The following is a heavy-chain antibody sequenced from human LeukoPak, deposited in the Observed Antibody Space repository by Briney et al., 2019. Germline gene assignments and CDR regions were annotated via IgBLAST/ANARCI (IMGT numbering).Heavy chain of an antibody. CDR3: AKDLSPWGDYGGDEFDY. CDR2: ISYDGSNK. CDR1: GFTFSSYG. Sequence: PGRSLRLSCAASGFTFSSYGMHWVRQAPGKGLEWVAVISYDGSNKYYADSVKGRFTISRDNSKKTLYLQMNSLRAEDTAVYYCAKDLSPWGDYGGDEFDYWGQGTLVTVSS. V-gene: IGHV3-30*18. D-gene: IGHD4-17*01. J-gene: IGHJ4*02.